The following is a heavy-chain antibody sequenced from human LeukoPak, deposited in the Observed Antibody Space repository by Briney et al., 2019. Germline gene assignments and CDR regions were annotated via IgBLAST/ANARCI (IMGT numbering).Heavy chain of an antibody. J-gene: IGHJ4*02. V-gene: IGHV3-23*01. CDR2: ISGSGGST. CDR3: AKERIPGIAAPFDY. D-gene: IGHD6-13*01. Sequence: GGSLRLSCAGAGLAFSGYSMNWGREAPGKGLEGVSAISGSGGSTYYADSVKGRFTISRDNSKNTLYLQMNSLRAEDTAVYYCAKERIPGIAAPFDYWGQGTLVTVSS. CDR1: GLAFSGYS.